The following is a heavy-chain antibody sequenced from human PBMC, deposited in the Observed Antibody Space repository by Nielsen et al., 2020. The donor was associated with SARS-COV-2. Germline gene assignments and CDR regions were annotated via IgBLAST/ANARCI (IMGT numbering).Heavy chain of an antibody. CDR1: GYSFTSYW. Sequence: GESLKISCKGSGYSFTSYWIGWVRQMPGKGLEWMGIIYPGDSDTRYSPSFQGQVTISADKSISTAYLQWSSLKASDTAMYYCARGHDSSVERVSVAFDYWRQGILSPSPQ. D-gene: IGHD3-22*01. J-gene: IGHJ4*02. CDR2: IYPGDSDT. V-gene: IGHV5-51*01. CDR3: ARGHDSSVERVSVAFDY.